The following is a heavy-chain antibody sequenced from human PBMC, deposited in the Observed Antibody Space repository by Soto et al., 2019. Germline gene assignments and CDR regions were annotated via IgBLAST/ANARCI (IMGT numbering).Heavy chain of an antibody. J-gene: IGHJ5*02. CDR3: ARHPERIAEIGWFDP. D-gene: IGHD6-13*01. V-gene: IGHV1-8*01. CDR1: GYTFTTYD. CDR2: MNPNSGNT. Sequence: ASVKVSCKASGYTFTTYDINWVRQATGQGLEWMGWMNPNSGNTGYAQKFQGRVTMTCDTSINTAYMELSSLRSEDTAVYYCARHPERIAEIGWFDPWGQGTLVTVSS.